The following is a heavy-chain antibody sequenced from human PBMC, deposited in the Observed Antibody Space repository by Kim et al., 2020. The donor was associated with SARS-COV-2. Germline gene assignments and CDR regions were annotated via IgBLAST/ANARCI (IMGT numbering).Heavy chain of an antibody. D-gene: IGHD2-15*01. V-gene: IGHV3-23*01. CDR3: AKDEDIVVVVAYFDY. J-gene: IGHJ4*02. Sequence: GGSLRLSCAASGFTFSSYAMSWVRQAPGKGLEWVSAISGSGGSTYYADSGKGRFTISRDNSKNTLYLQMNSLRAEDTAVYYCAKDEDIVVVVAYFDYWGQGALVTVSS. CDR2: ISGSGGST. CDR1: GFTFSSYA.